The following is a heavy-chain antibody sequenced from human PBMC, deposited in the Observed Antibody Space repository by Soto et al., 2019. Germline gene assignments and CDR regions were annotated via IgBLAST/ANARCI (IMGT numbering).Heavy chain of an antibody. D-gene: IGHD2-2*01. J-gene: IGHJ5*02. Sequence: PSETLSLTCTVSGGSISSSSYYWGWIRQPPGKGLEWIGSIYYSGSTYYNPSLKSRVTISVDTSKNQFSLKLSSVTAADTAVYYCAKGESAAAMGWFDPWGQGTLVTVSS. CDR3: AKGESAAAMGWFDP. V-gene: IGHV4-39*01. CDR1: GGSISSSSYY. CDR2: IYYSGST.